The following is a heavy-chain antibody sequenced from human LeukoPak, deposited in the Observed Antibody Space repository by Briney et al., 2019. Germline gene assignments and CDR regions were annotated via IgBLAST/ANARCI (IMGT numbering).Heavy chain of an antibody. CDR1: GFTFSSYA. CDR3: AKGDRGYSYGHFDY. V-gene: IGHV3-23*01. Sequence: GGSLRLSCAASGFTFSSYAMSWVRQAPGKGLEWVSAISGSGGSTYYADSVKGRFTISRDNSKNTLNLQMNSLRAEDTAVYYCAKGDRGYSYGHFDYWGQGTLVTVSS. J-gene: IGHJ4*02. CDR2: ISGSGGST. D-gene: IGHD5-18*01.